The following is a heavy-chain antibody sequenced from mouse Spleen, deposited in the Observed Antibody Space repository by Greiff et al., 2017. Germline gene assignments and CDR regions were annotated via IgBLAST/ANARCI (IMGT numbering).Heavy chain of an antibody. CDR3: ARLGLY. CDR1: GYTFTSYW. J-gene: IGHJ2*01. Sequence: VQLQQPGAELVMPGASVKLSCKASGYTFTSYWMHWVKQRPGQGLEWIGEIDPSDSYTNYNQKFKGKATLTVDKSSSTAYMQLSSLTSEDSAVYYCARLGLYWGQGTTLTVSS. D-gene: IGHD4-1*01. V-gene: IGHV1-69*01. CDR2: IDPSDSYT.